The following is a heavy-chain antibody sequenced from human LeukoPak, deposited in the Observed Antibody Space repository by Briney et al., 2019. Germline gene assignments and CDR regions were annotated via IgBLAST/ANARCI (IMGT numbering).Heavy chain of an antibody. V-gene: IGHV4-4*07. CDR2: IYTSGSG. J-gene: IGHJ2*01. Sequence: PSETLSLTCTVSGASISIYYWSWIRQPAGKGLEWIGRIYTSGSGNYSPSLKSRVTMSVDTSKNQFSLKLSSVTAADTAVYYCGRDRGYSYGYWYFDLWGRGTLVTVSS. CDR3: GRDRGYSYGYWYFDL. CDR1: GASISIYY. D-gene: IGHD5-18*01.